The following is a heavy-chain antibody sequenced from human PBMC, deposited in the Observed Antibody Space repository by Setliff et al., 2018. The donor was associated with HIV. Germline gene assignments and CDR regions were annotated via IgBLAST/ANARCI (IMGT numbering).Heavy chain of an antibody. CDR2: IWYDGSNK. Sequence: GGSLRLSCAASGFTFSSYGMHWVRQAPGKGLEWVAVIWYDGSNKYYADSVKGRFTISRDNSKDTLYLQMNSLRGEDTAVYYCARVQQQLLQEDDYFDYWGPGTLVTVSS. J-gene: IGHJ4*02. D-gene: IGHD6-13*01. V-gene: IGHV3-33*08. CDR1: GFTFSSYG. CDR3: ARVQQQLLQEDDYFDY.